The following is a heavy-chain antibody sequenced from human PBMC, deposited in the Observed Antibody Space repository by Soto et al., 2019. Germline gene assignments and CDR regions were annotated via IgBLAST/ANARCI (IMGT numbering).Heavy chain of an antibody. CDR2: INHSGST. D-gene: IGHD3-10*01. CDR1: GGSFSGYY. V-gene: IGHV4-34*01. J-gene: IGHJ6*03. CDR3: ARAGGSGSYYSFDYYYYYMDV. Sequence: PSETLSLTCAVYGGSFSGYYWSWIRQPPGKGLEWIGEINHSGSTNYNPSLKSRVTISVDTSKNQFSLKLSSVTAADTAVYYCARAGGSGSYYSFDYYYYYMDVWGQGTTVTVSS.